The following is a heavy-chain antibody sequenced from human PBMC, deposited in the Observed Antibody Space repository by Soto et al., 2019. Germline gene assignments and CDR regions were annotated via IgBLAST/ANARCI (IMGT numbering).Heavy chain of an antibody. V-gene: IGHV4-30-2*01. CDR2: IYYGGST. Sequence: SETLSLTCAASGGSISSGDYSWNWIRQPPGKGLEWIGYIYYGGSTYYNPSLQSRVTMSVDRSRNQFSLKLNSVTAADTAVYYCARVRREYDNSGPVDYWGQGTLVTVSS. CDR3: ARVRREYDNSGPVDY. CDR1: GGSISSGDYS. J-gene: IGHJ4*02. D-gene: IGHD3-22*01.